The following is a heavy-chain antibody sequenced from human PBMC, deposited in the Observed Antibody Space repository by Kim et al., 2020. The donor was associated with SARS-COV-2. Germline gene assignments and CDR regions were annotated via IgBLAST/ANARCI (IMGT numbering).Heavy chain of an antibody. V-gene: IGHV3-23*01. CDR3: VKDRRLYYDFWTGYDRPRDGMDV. J-gene: IGHJ6*02. CDR2: ISGSGGST. D-gene: IGHD3-3*01. Sequence: GGFLRLSCAASGFTFSSYAMSWVRQAPGKGLEWVSGISGSGGSTYYADSVKGRFTISRDNSKNTLYLQVHSLRAEDTAVYYCVKDRRLYYDFWTGYDRPRDGMDVWGQGTTVTVSS. CDR1: GFTFSSYA.